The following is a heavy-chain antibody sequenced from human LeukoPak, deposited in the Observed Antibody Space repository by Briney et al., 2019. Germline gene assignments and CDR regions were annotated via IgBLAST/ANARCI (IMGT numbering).Heavy chain of an antibody. V-gene: IGHV1-2*02. CDR3: ARDPYSGSYSPPGLDV. Sequence: GASVKVSCKASGYTFTGYYMHWVRQAPGQGLEWMGWINPNSGGTNYAQKFQGRVTMTRDTSISTAYMELSRLRSDDTAVYYCARDPYSGSYSPPGLDVWGKGTTVTVSS. J-gene: IGHJ6*04. CDR2: INPNSGGT. CDR1: GYTFTGYY. D-gene: IGHD1-26*01.